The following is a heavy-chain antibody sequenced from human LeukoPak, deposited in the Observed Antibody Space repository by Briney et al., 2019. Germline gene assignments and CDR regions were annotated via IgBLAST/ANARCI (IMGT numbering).Heavy chain of an antibody. D-gene: IGHD5-12*01. J-gene: IGHJ4*02. CDR1: GYSFTGYY. CDR2: INPNSGGT. Sequence: ASVKVSCKASGYSFTGYYIHWVRQAPGQGLEWMGWINPNSGGTNYAQKCQGRLTMPRDTSISTAYMELSRLRSDNTAVYYCARSGYGGVHADDYWGQGTLVTVSS. V-gene: IGHV1-2*02. CDR3: ARSGYGGVHADDY.